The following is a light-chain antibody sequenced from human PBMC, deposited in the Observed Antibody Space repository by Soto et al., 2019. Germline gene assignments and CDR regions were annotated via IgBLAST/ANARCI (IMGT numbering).Light chain of an antibody. CDR3: QQYNSYPRT. Sequence: DIQMTQSPSSLSVSVGDRVTITCRASQDIGSSLGWFQQKPGKAPKSLIYAASTLQVGVPSRFSRSGTGTDFILTISSLQPEDFATYYCQQYNSYPRTFGQGTKVEIK. J-gene: IGKJ1*01. CDR2: AAS. V-gene: IGKV1-16*01. CDR1: QDIGSS.